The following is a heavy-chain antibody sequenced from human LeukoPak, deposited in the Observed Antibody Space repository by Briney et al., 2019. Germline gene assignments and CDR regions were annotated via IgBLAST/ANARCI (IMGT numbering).Heavy chain of an antibody. CDR2: INPSGGST. V-gene: IGHV1-46*01. CDR1: GYTFTSYY. D-gene: IGHD3-10*01. Sequence: ASVKVSCKASGYTFTSYYMHWVRQAPGQGLEWMGIINPSGGSTSYAQKFQGRVTMTRDMSTSTVYMELSGLRSEDTAVYYCARGLRGGCHKEWGQGTLVTVSS. CDR3: ARGLRGGCHKE. J-gene: IGHJ4*02.